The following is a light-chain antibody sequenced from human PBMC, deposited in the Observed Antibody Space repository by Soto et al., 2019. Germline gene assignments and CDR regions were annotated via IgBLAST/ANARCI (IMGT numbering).Light chain of an antibody. CDR3: QQYNNGIT. V-gene: IGKV3-15*01. Sequence: EIVMTQSPATLSVSPGERATLSCRASQSVSSNLAWYQQKPGQAPRLLIYGASTRATGIQARFSGRGSGTEFTLTISSLQSEDFAVYYCQQYNNGITFGQGTRLEIK. CDR2: GAS. J-gene: IGKJ5*01. CDR1: QSVSSN.